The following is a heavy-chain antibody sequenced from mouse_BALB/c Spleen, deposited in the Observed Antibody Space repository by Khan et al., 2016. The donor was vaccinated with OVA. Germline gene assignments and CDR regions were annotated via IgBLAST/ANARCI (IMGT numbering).Heavy chain of an antibody. CDR1: DYTFNSYY. D-gene: IGHD2-2*01. V-gene: IGHV1S81*02. CDR3: TRSGYGSFAY. J-gene: IGHJ3*01. Sequence: QVQLKESGAELVKPGASVKLSCKASDYTFNSYYMYWVKQRPGQGLEWIGEINPNNGYANFNETFKNKATLTVDKSSNTAFMQLSSLTSEDSAVYYCTRSGYGSFAYWGQGTLVTVSA. CDR2: INPNNGYA.